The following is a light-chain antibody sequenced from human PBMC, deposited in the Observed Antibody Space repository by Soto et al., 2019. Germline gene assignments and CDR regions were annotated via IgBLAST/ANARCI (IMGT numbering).Light chain of an antibody. CDR3: SAWDDSLVVV. CDR1: SSNIGSNS. CDR2: SNH. J-gene: IGLJ2*01. V-gene: IGLV1-44*01. Sequence: QSAVTQPPSASGTPGQTVTISCSGSSSNIGSNSVNCFQHLPGAVPKLLIFSNHQRPSGVPDRFSGSKSGTSASLAISGLQTEDEADYYCSAWDDSLVVVFGGGTKVTVL.